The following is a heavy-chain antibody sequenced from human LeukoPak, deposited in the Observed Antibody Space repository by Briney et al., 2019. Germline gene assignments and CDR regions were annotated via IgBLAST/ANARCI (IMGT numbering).Heavy chain of an antibody. J-gene: IGHJ4*02. V-gene: IGHV4-39*01. CDR2: IYYSGST. Sequence: KPSETLSLTCTVSGGSISSSSYYWGWIRQPPGKGLEWIGSIYYSGSTYYNPSLKSRVTISVDTSKNQFSLKLSSVTAADTAVYYCARQESSNYFDYRGQGTLVTVSS. CDR3: ARQESSNYFDY. CDR1: GGSISSSSYY.